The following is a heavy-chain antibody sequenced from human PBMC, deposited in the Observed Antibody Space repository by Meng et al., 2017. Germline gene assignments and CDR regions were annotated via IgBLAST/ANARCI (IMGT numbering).Heavy chain of an antibody. CDR2: ISSSGSTI. J-gene: IGHJ4*02. CDR3: AREGGPWLVHFQFDY. Sequence: GESLKISCAASGFTFSSYEMNWVRQAPGKGLEWVSYISSSGSTIYYADSVKGRFTISRDNAKNSLYLQMNSLRAEDTAVYYCAREGGPWLVHFQFDYWGQGTLVTVSS. D-gene: IGHD6-19*01. CDR1: GFTFSSYE. V-gene: IGHV3-48*03.